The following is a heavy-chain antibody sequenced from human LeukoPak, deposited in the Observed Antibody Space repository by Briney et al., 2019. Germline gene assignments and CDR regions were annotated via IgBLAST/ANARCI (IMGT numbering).Heavy chain of an antibody. CDR2: IYYSGST. Sequence: SETLSLTCTVSGGSISSGGYYWSWIRQHPGKGLEWIGYIYYSGSTYYNPSLKSRVTISVDTSKNQFSLKLSSVTAADTAVYYCARGPGYGDYRVHYYFDYWGQGTLVTVSS. V-gene: IGHV4-31*03. J-gene: IGHJ4*02. CDR1: GGSISSGGYY. CDR3: ARGPGYGDYRVHYYFDY. D-gene: IGHD4-17*01.